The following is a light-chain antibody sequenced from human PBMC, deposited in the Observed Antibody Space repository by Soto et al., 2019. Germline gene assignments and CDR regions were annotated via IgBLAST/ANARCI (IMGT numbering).Light chain of an antibody. CDR1: AGDVGSYNL. J-gene: IGLJ1*01. V-gene: IGLV2-23*01. CDR2: EAT. CDR3: SSYASYISSYV. Sequence: QSALTQPDSVSGSPGQSITISCTGTAGDVGSYNLVSWYQQRPGKAPKLLIYEATKRPLGLSNRFSGSRSGNTASLTISGLQAEDEADYYCSSYASYISSYVFGPGTKVT.